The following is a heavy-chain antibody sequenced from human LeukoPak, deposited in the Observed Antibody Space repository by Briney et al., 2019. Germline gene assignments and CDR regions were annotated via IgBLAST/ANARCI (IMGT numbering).Heavy chain of an antibody. Sequence: SETPSLTCTVSGGSISSGDYYWSWIRQPPGKGLEWIGYIYYSGSTYYNPSLKSRVTISVDTSKNQFSLKLSSVTAADTAVYYCARSAAMAHYYYYGMDVWGQGTTVTVSS. V-gene: IGHV4-30-4*01. CDR3: ARSAAMAHYYYYGMDV. D-gene: IGHD2-2*01. J-gene: IGHJ6*02. CDR2: IYYSGST. CDR1: GGSISSGDYY.